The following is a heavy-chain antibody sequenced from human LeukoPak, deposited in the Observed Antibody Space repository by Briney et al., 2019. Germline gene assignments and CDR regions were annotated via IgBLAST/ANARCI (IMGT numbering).Heavy chain of an antibody. D-gene: IGHD6-19*01. Sequence: ASVKVSCKASGYTFTSYAMNWVRQAPGQGLEWMGWISAYNGNTNYAQKLQGRVTMTTDTSTSTAYMELRSLRSDDTAVYYCARGDSSGWIDAFDIWGQGTMVTVSS. CDR1: GYTFTSYA. J-gene: IGHJ3*02. V-gene: IGHV1-18*01. CDR2: ISAYNGNT. CDR3: ARGDSSGWIDAFDI.